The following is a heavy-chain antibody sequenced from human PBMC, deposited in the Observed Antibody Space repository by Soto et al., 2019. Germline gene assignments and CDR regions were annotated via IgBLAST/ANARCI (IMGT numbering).Heavy chain of an antibody. D-gene: IGHD3-22*01. CDR2: IYYSGRT. J-gene: IGHJ3*02. CDR1: GGSISSGGYY. V-gene: IGHV4-31*03. Sequence: QVQLQESGPGLVEPSQTLSLTCTVSGGSISSGGYYWSWIRQHPGKGLEWIGYIYYSGRTYYNPSLKSRVTISVDTSKNHFSLKLSSVTAADTAVYYCARAPRHDSSGYYGAFDIWGQGTMVTVSS. CDR3: ARAPRHDSSGYYGAFDI.